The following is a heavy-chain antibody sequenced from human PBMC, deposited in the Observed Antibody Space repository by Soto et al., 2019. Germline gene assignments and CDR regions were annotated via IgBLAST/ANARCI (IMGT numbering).Heavy chain of an antibody. J-gene: IGHJ3*01. CDR3: ARDLGIVTGPFDA. V-gene: IGHV4-59*01. Sequence: QVQLQESGPGLVKPSETLSLTCTVSGDSITSYYWSWIRQPPGKALEWIGYIYYSGSTDNNPSLKSRVTIALDPDKKLFALKLKSVTAADTAVYYCARDLGIVTGPFDAWGQGTMVSVSA. D-gene: IGHD2-15*01. CDR1: GDSITSYY. CDR2: IYYSGST.